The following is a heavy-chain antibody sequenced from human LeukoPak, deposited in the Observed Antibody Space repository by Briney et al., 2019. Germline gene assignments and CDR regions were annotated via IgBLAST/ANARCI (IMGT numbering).Heavy chain of an antibody. Sequence: SETLSLTCAVYGGSFSGYYWSWIRQPPGKGLEWIGEINHSGSTNYNPSLKSRVTISVDTSKNQFSLKLSSVTAADTAVYYCARVRRVMSSGLDYWGQGTLVTVSS. CDR2: INHSGST. CDR1: GGSFSGYY. CDR3: ARVRRVMSSGLDY. V-gene: IGHV4-34*01. J-gene: IGHJ4*02. D-gene: IGHD3-22*01.